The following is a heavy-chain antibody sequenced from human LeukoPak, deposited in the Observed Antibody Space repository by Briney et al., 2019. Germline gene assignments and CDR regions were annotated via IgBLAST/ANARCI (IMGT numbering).Heavy chain of an antibody. V-gene: IGHV3-21*01. CDR1: GFTFSTYS. D-gene: IGHD2-15*01. CDR3: ARDWGGYCSGGSCYPGY. J-gene: IGHJ4*02. CDR2: ISSSSSYI. Sequence: GSLRLSCAASGFTFSTYSMKWVRQAPGKGLEWVSSISSSSSYIYYADSVKGRFTISRDNAKNSLYPQMNSLRAEDTAVYYCARDWGGYCSGGSCYPGYWGQGTLVTVSS.